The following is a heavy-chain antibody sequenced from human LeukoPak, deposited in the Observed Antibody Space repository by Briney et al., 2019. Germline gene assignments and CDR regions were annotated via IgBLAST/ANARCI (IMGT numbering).Heavy chain of an antibody. CDR1: GFTFGDYA. CDR2: LRRKDYGGTT. V-gene: IGHV3-49*04. CDR3: TRGSGLNAYYFDY. D-gene: IGHD3-10*01. Sequence: GGSLRLFCTASGFTFGDYAMMWVRQARGKGLEWGGFLRRKDYGGTTVYAASVKGRLTISRDDSRSTAYLQMTSLKTKDTAVYYGTRGSGLNAYYFDYWGQGTLVTDSS. J-gene: IGHJ4*02.